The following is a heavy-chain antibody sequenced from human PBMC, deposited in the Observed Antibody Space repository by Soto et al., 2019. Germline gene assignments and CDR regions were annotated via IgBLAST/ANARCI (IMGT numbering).Heavy chain of an antibody. J-gene: IGHJ3*02. CDR1: GGSISSSSYY. V-gene: IGHV4-39*07. CDR3: ARGNPRTYDAFDI. Sequence: SETLSLTCTVSGGSISSSSYYWGWIRQPPGKGLEWIGSIYYSGSTYYNPSLKSRVTISVDTSKNQFSLKLSSVTAADTAVYYCARGNPRTYDAFDIWGQGTMVTVSS. CDR2: IYYSGST.